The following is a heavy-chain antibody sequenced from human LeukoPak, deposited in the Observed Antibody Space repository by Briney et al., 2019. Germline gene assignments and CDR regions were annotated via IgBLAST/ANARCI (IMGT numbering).Heavy chain of an antibody. CDR1: GYTLTELS. J-gene: IGHJ4*02. CDR2: FDPEDGET. V-gene: IGHV1-24*01. CDR3: ATLQYYDFWSGYYTGDY. D-gene: IGHD3-3*01. Sequence: ASVKVSCKVSGYTLTELSMHWVRQAPGIGLEWMGGFDPEDGETIYAQKFQGRVTMTEDTSTDTAYMELSSLRSEDTAVYYCATLQYYDFWSGYYTGDYWGQGTLVTVSS.